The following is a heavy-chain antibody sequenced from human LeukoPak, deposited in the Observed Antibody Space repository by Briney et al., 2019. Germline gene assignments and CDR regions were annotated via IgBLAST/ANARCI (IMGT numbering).Heavy chain of an antibody. CDR1: GGTFSSYA. D-gene: IGHD1-7*01. V-gene: IGHV1-69*13. Sequence: ASVKVSCKASGGTFSSYAISWVRQAPGQGLEWMGGIIPIFGTANYAQKFQGRVTITADESTSTAYMELSSLRSEDTAVYYCARGVYNWNWRYYFDYWGQGTPVTVSS. CDR2: IIPIFGTA. CDR3: ARGVYNWNWRYYFDY. J-gene: IGHJ4*02.